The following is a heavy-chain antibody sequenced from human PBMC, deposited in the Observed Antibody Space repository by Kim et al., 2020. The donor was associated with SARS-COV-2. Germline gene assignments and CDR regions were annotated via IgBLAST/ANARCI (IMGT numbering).Heavy chain of an antibody. V-gene: IGHV3-7*03. CDR2: SEK. D-gene: IGHD3-22*01. J-gene: IGHJ5*01. Sequence: SEKYYVDSVKGRFTISRDNAKNSLYLQMNSLRAEDTAVYYCARDLTMIDSWGQGTLVTVSS. CDR3: ARDLTMIDS.